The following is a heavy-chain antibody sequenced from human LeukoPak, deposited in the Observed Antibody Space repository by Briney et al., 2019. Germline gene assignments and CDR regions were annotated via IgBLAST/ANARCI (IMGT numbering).Heavy chain of an antibody. CDR1: GYSFTNYW. V-gene: IGHV5-10-1*01. CDR2: IDPSDAYN. Sequence: GESLKISCKGSGYSFTNYWISWVRQMPGKGREWMGTIDPSDAYNNYSPSFQGHVTTSADRSVTTAYLQWSSLKASDTAMYYCARHREWDTLTGDFDYWGQGTLVTVSS. D-gene: IGHD3-9*01. J-gene: IGHJ4*01. CDR3: ARHREWDTLTGDFDY.